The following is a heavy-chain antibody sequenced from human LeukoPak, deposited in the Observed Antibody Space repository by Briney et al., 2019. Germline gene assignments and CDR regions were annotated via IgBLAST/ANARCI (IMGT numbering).Heavy chain of an antibody. CDR1: GFTFSSYG. Sequence: GGSLRLSCAASGFTFSSYGMHWVRQAPGKGLEWVAFIRYDGSNKYYADSVKGRFTISRDNSKNTLYLQMNSLRAEDTAVYYCAKSCSGGSCYLSWSFDYWGQGTLVTVSS. CDR3: AKSCSGGSCYLSWSFDY. J-gene: IGHJ4*02. D-gene: IGHD2-15*01. V-gene: IGHV3-30*02. CDR2: IRYDGSNK.